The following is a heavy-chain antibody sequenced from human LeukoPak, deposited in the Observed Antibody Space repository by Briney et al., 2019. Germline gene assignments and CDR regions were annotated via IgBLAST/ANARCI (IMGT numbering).Heavy chain of an antibody. J-gene: IGHJ6*02. D-gene: IGHD6-13*01. CDR3: TTDFLLQYSSSWIYYYYYYYGMDV. Sequence: PGGSLRLSCAASGFTFSSYWMSWVRQAPGKGLEWVGRIKSKTDGGTTDYAAPVKGRFTISRDDSKNTLYLQMNSLKTEDTAVYYCTTDFLLQYSSSWIYYYYYYYGMDVWGQGTTVTVSS. CDR1: GFTFSSYW. V-gene: IGHV3-15*01. CDR2: IKSKTDGGTT.